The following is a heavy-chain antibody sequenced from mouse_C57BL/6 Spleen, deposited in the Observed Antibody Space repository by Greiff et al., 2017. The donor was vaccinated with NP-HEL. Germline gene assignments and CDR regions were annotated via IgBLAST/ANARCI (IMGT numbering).Heavy chain of an antibody. D-gene: IGHD4-1*02. V-gene: IGHV1-82*01. J-gene: IGHJ2*01. CDR3: ATTGTGYFDY. CDR2: IYPGDGDT. CDR1: GYAFSSSW. Sequence: QVQLQQSGPELVKPGASVKISCKASGYAFSSSWMNWVKQRPGKGLEWIGRIYPGDGDTNYNGKFKGKATLTADKSSSTAYMQLSSLTSEDSAVYFCATTGTGYFDYWGQGTTLTVSS.